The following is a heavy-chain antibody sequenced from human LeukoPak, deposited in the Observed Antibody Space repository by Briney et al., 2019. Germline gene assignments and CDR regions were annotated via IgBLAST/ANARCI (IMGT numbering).Heavy chain of an antibody. V-gene: IGHV3-30-3*01. CDR1: GFTFSSYA. CDR3: AREPPGG. Sequence: GRSLRLSCAASGFTFSSYAMHWVRQAPGKGLEWVAVISYDGSNKYYADSVKGRFTISRDNAKNSLYLQMNSLRAEDTAVYYCAREPPGGWGQGTLVTVSS. CDR2: ISYDGSNK. J-gene: IGHJ4*02. D-gene: IGHD1-26*01.